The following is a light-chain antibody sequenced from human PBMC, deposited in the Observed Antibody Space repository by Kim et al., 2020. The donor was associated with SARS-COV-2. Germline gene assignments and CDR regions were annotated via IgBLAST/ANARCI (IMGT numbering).Light chain of an antibody. CDR2: RNN. V-gene: IGLV10-54*04. CDR3: SAWDSSLSVWV. Sequence: QTATLPCTGNNNNVGNQGAAWLQQHQGHPPKLLSYRNNNRPSGISERFSASRSGDTASLTITGLQPEDETDYYCSAWDSSLSVWVFGGGTKVTVL. J-gene: IGLJ3*02. CDR1: NNNVGNQG.